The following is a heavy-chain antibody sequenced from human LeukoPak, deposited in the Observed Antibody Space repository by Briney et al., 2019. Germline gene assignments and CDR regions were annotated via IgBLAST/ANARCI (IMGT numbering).Heavy chain of an antibody. D-gene: IGHD1-26*01. J-gene: IGHJ4*02. CDR2: IYYSGST. CDR3: ARATRLRIVGATGPLSYFDY. V-gene: IGHV4-39*07. CDR1: GGSISSSSYY. Sequence: SETLSLTCTVSGGSISSSSYYWGWIRQPPGKGLEWIGSIYYSGSTYYNPSLKSRVTISVDTSKNQFSLKLSSVTAADTAVYYCARATRLRIVGATGPLSYFDYWGQGTLVTVSS.